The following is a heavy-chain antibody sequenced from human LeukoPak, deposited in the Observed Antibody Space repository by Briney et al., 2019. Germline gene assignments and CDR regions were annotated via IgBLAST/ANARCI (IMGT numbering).Heavy chain of an antibody. CDR2: IKQDGSEK. J-gene: IGHJ4*02. Sequence: PGGSLRLSCAASGFTFSSYWMSWVRQAPGKGLEWVANIKQDGSEKYYVDSVKGRFTISRDNAKNSLYLQMNSLRAEDTAVYYCARDCSGGSCLMPPDYWGQGTLVTVSS. D-gene: IGHD2-15*01. CDR3: ARDCSGGSCLMPPDY. CDR1: GFTFSSYW. V-gene: IGHV3-7*01.